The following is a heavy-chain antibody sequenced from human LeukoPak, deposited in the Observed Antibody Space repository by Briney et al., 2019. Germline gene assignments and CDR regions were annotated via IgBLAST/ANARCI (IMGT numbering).Heavy chain of an antibody. Sequence: GGSLRLSCAASGFTLSTYAMSWVRQTPGKGLEWVAATSSSDAGTYHADSVRGRFTISGDNSKNTLYLQMNSLRAEDAAVYFCAKAPVTSCRGAYCYPFDSWGQGTLVTVSS. V-gene: IGHV3-23*01. CDR1: GFTLSTYA. D-gene: IGHD2-21*01. J-gene: IGHJ4*02. CDR3: AKAPVTSCRGAYCYPFDS. CDR2: TSSSDAGT.